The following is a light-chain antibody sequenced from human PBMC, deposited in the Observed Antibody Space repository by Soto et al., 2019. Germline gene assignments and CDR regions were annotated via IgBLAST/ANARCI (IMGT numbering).Light chain of an antibody. CDR2: DVT. CDR3: SSYTSSSTLV. J-gene: IGLJ2*01. V-gene: IGLV2-14*01. CDR1: SSDVGGYNY. Sequence: QSALTQPASVSGSPGQSITISCTGTSSDVGGYNYVSWYQQHPGKAPQLMIYDVTYRPSGISNRFSGSKSGNTASLTISGLLAEDEADYYCSSYTSSSTLVFGGGTKVTVL.